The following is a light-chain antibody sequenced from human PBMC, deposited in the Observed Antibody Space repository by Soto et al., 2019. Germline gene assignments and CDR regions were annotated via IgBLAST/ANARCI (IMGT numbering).Light chain of an antibody. V-gene: IGKV3-20*01. J-gene: IGKJ1*01. CDR2: GAS. CDR3: QQYGSSLGT. Sequence: EIVLTQSPGTLSLSPGERATLSCRASQSVSSSYLASYQQKPGQAPRLLIYGASSKGTCIPDRFSGSGSGTDFTLTISRLEPEDYAVYYCQQYGSSLGTFGQGPQVQIK. CDR1: QSVSSSY.